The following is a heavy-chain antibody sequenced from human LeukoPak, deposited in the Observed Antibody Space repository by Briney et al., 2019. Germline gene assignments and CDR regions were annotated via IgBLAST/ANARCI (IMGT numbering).Heavy chain of an antibody. CDR1: GGSTSSYY. D-gene: IGHD6-13*01. CDR3: ARVGHIAAAGTYDY. CDR2: IYYGGST. J-gene: IGHJ4*02. Sequence: SETLSLTSTVSGGSTSSYYWSWIRQPQGKGLGWIGYIYYGGSTNYKPSLKSRVTISVDTSKNQFSLKLSSVTAADTAVYYCARVGHIAAAGTYDYWGQGTLVTVSS. V-gene: IGHV4-59*08.